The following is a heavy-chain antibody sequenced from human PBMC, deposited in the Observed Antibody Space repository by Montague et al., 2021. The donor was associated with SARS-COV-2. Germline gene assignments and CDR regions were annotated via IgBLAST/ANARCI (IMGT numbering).Heavy chain of an antibody. J-gene: IGHJ3*02. Sequence: SETLSLTCGVYGGSFSGYFWTWIRQPPGKGLEWIGEINDGGSVTYNPSLKSRLTMSVDTSMKQFSLNLTSVAAADMAVYYCARTSKMDDYVWGSYRFTAFDTWGQGTMVIVSS. CDR2: INDGGSV. CDR1: GGSFSGYF. D-gene: IGHD3-16*02. CDR3: ARTSKMDDYVWGSYRFTAFDT. V-gene: IGHV4-34*01.